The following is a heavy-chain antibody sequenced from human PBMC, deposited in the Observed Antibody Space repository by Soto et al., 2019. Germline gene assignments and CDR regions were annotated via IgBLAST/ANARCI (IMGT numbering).Heavy chain of an antibody. CDR3: ARTNNWNAPHHFDY. CDR1: GFRFSDYW. V-gene: IGHV3-7*01. Sequence: EVELVESGGGLAQPGGSLRLSCAASGFRFSDYWMSWVRQTPGKGLEWVANIKQGGSEKYYVDSVKGRFTISRDNAKNSLFLQMNILRADDTAVYYCARTNNWNAPHHFDYWGQGTLVTVSS. CDR2: IKQGGSEK. D-gene: IGHD1-20*01. J-gene: IGHJ4*02.